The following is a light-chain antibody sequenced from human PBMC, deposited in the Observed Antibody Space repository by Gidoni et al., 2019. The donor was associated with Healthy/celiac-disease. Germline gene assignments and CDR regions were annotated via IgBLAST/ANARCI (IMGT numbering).Light chain of an antibody. J-gene: IGLJ2*01. V-gene: IGLV2-14*01. CDR1: RSDVGGYTY. CDR2: EVS. Sequence: SALTQPASVSGSPGQSITISCTGTRSDVGGYTYVSWYQQHPGKAPKLMIYEVSNRPSGVSNRFAGSKSGNTASLTISGLQAEDEADYYCSSYTSSSTLVFGGGTKLTVL. CDR3: SSYTSSSTLV.